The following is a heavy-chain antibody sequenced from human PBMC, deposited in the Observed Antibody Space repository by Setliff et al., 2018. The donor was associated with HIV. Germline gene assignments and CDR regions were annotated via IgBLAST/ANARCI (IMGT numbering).Heavy chain of an antibody. Sequence: GASVKVSCKASGYTFTSYAISWVRQAPGQGLGWMGWISAYSGNTHYAQRLQDRVTMTTDTSTSTAYMDLRSLRSDDMAVYYCARHPSGWHGDYFFDYWGQGTLVTVSS. D-gene: IGHD4-17*01. V-gene: IGHV1-18*03. CDR3: ARHPSGWHGDYFFDY. CDR2: ISAYSGNT. CDR1: GYTFTSYA. J-gene: IGHJ4*02.